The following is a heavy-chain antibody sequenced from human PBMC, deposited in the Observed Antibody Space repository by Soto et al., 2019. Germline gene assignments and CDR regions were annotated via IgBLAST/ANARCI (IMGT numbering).Heavy chain of an antibody. V-gene: IGHV1-18*01. CDR2: ISAYNGNT. CDR3: ARDREPQWLAQHENWFDP. D-gene: IGHD6-19*01. J-gene: IGHJ5*02. CDR1: GYTFTSYG. Sequence: GASVKVSCKASGYTFTSYGISWVRHAPGQGLEWMGWISAYNGNTNYAQKLQGRVTMTTDTSTSTAHMELRSLRSDDTAVYYCARDREPQWLAQHENWFDPRGHGTLGT.